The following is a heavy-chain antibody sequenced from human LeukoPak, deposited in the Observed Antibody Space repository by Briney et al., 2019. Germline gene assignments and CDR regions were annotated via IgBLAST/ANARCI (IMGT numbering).Heavy chain of an antibody. J-gene: IGHJ4*02. CDR2: INPNIGGT. CDR3: ARDRGAGGSECGTY. V-gene: IGHV1-2*06. CDR1: GYTLTDYY. D-gene: IGHD1-26*01. Sequence: GASVKVSCKASGYTLTDYYMHWVRQAPGQGLEWMGRINPNIGGTNFAQKFQGRVTMTRDTSINTAYMELSRLTPDDTAVYYCARDRGAGGSECGTYWGQGTLVTVSS.